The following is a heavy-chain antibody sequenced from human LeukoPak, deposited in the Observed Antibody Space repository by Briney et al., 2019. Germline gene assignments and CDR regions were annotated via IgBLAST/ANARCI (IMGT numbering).Heavy chain of an antibody. V-gene: IGHV3-15*01. D-gene: IGHD3-3*01. CDR2: IKSKTDGGTT. J-gene: IGHJ4*02. CDR3: LYFWSGSSLVDY. Sequence: GGSLRLSCAASGFTFSNAWMSWVRQAPGKGLEWVGRIKSKTDGGTTDYAAPVRGRFSISRDDSKNTLYLEMYSLKTEDTAMYYCLYFWSGSSLVDYWGQGTLVTVSS. CDR1: GFTFSNAW.